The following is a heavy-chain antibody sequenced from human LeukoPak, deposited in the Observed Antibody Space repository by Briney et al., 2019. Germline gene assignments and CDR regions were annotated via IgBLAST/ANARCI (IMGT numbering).Heavy chain of an antibody. D-gene: IGHD5-18*01. CDR2: IDASGVNT. CDR3: AKDQGGYTYGSFDY. J-gene: IGHJ4*02. V-gene: IGHV3-23*01. Sequence: GGSLRLSCASSVFSFNSHAMNWVRQVPGKGLQWVSTIDASGVNTYYGNSVEGRFTISRDNSKNTLYLQMNSLRAEDTAVYYCAKDQGGYTYGSFDYWGQGTLVTVSS. CDR1: VFSFNSHA.